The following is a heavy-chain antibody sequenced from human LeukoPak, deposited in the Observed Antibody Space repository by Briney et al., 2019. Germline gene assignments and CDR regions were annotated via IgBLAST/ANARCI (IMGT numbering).Heavy chain of an antibody. V-gene: IGHV4-34*01. D-gene: IGHD3-22*01. CDR3: ARVGPAPYYDSSGYAFDI. J-gene: IGHJ3*02. CDR2: INHSGST. CDR1: GGSFSGYY. Sequence: PSETLSLTCAVYGGSFSGYYWSWIRQPPGKGLEWIGEINHSGSTNYNPSLKSRVTISVDTSKNQFSLKLSSVTAADTAVYYCARVGPAPYYDSSGYAFDIWGQGTMVTVSS.